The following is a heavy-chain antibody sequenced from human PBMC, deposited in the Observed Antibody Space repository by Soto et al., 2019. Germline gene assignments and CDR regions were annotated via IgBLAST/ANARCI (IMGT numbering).Heavy chain of an antibody. CDR3: AKGHCSGGSCYSPPYYYYGMDV. CDR2: ISYDGSNK. Sequence: GGSLRLSCAASGFTFSSYAMHWVRQAPGKGLEWVAVISYDGSNKYYADSVKGRFTISRDNSKNTLYLQMNSLRAEDTAVYYCAKGHCSGGSCYSPPYYYYGMDVWGQGTTVTVSS. D-gene: IGHD2-15*01. V-gene: IGHV3-30-3*01. J-gene: IGHJ6*02. CDR1: GFTFSSYA.